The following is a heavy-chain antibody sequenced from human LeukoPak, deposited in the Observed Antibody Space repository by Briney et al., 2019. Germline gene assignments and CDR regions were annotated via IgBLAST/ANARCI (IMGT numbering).Heavy chain of an antibody. Sequence: GGSLRLSCVASGFIFSSYEINWVRQAPGKGLEYIAHISSTGGTKYYAESVKGRFTISRDNAKNSVYLQMNSLRADDTSVYYCVRGGDYWGQGTLVTVSS. D-gene: IGHD3-10*01. J-gene: IGHJ4*02. V-gene: IGHV3-48*03. CDR3: VRGGDY. CDR2: ISSTGGTK. CDR1: GFIFSSYE.